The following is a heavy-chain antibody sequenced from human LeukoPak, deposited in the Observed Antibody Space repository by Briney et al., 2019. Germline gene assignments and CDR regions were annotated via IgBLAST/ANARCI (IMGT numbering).Heavy chain of an antibody. D-gene: IGHD6-25*01. V-gene: IGHV4-39*01. Sequence: SETLSLTCTVSGGSVSSSRYYWGWVRQPPGKGLEWIGSIYYTGSTYYNPSLKSRVTISVDTSKNQFSLKLSSVTAADTAVYYCARYTSGWFDPWGQGTMVTVSS. CDR2: IYYTGST. J-gene: IGHJ5*02. CDR1: GGSVSSSRYY. CDR3: ARYTSGWFDP.